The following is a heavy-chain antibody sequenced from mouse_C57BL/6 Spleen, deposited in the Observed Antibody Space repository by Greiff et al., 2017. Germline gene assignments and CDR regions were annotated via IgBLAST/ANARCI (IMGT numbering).Heavy chain of an antibody. Sequence: VQLVESGAELVRPGTSVKMSCKASGYTFTNYWIGWAKQRPGHGLEWIGDIYPGGGYTNYNEKFKGKATLTADKSSSTAYMQFSSLTSEDSAIYYCARIDGNYGTGYAMDYWGQGTSVTVSS. V-gene: IGHV1-63*01. D-gene: IGHD2-1*01. CDR1: GYTFTNYW. CDR3: ARIDGNYGTGYAMDY. J-gene: IGHJ4*01. CDR2: IYPGGGYT.